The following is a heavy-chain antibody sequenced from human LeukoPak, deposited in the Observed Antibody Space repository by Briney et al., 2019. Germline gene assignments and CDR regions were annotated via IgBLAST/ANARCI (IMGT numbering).Heavy chain of an antibody. CDR1: GFTFSSYS. D-gene: IGHD6-19*01. J-gene: IGHJ4*02. Sequence: PGGSLRLSCAASGFTFSSYSMNWVRQAPRKGLEWVSFISSSGTYIYYADSVKGRFTISRDNAKNSLYLQMSSLRAEGTAVYYCAVVAGTYWGQGTLVTVSS. CDR2: ISSSGTYI. CDR3: AVVAGTY. V-gene: IGHV3-21*01.